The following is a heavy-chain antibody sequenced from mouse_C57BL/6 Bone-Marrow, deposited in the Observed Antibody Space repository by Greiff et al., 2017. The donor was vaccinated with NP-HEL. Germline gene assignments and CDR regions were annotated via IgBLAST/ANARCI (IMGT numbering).Heavy chain of an antibody. J-gene: IGHJ4*01. CDR3: GRYSGYYGGIMDY. Sequence: EVMLVESGGGLVQPGGSLSLSCAASGFTFTDYYMSWVRQPPGKALEWLGFIRNKANGYTTEYSASVKGRFTISRDNSQSILYLQMNALRAEDSATYYCGRYSGYYGGIMDYWGQGTSVTVSS. D-gene: IGHD2-3*01. V-gene: IGHV7-3*01. CDR2: IRNKANGYTT. CDR1: GFTFTDYY.